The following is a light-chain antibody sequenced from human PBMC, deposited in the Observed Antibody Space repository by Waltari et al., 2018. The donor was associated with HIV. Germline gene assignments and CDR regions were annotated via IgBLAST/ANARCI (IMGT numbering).Light chain of an antibody. V-gene: IGLV1-44*01. CDR3: ATWDDSLNGPL. CDR2: GND. J-gene: IGLJ2*01. Sequence: QSVLTQPPSVSATPGQRVTIPCSGSRSNIGHYLVTWYQQPPGTAPKLIIYGNDQRPSGVPDRFSGSKSGTSASLSISGLQSEDEADYYCATWDDSLNGPLFGGGTKLTVL. CDR1: RSNIGHYL.